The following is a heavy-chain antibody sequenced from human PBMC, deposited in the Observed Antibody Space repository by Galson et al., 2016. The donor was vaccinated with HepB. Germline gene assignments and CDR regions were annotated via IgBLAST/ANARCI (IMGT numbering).Heavy chain of an antibody. V-gene: IGHV3-33*06. CDR1: GFTFSSYG. CDR2: IWYDGSNK. CDR3: AKDLDYYGMDV. D-gene: IGHD1-1*01. Sequence: SLRLSCAASGFTFSSYGMHWVRQAPGKGLEWVAVIWYDGSNKYYADSVKGRFTISRDNSKNTLYLQMNSLRDEDTAVYYCAKDLDYYGMDVWGQGTTVTVSS. J-gene: IGHJ6*02.